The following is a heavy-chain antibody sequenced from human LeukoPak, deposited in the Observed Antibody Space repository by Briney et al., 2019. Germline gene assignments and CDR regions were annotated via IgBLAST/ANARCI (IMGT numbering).Heavy chain of an antibody. Sequence: GASVKVSRKASGYTFTGYYMHWVRQAPGQGLEWMGWINPNSGGTNYAQKFQGRVTMTRDTSISTAYMELSRLRSDDTAVYYCARDRDSDYDFWSGYHSYYFDYWGQGTLVTVSS. J-gene: IGHJ4*02. CDR2: INPNSGGT. CDR3: ARDRDSDYDFWSGYHSYYFDY. D-gene: IGHD3-3*01. CDR1: GYTFTGYY. V-gene: IGHV1-2*02.